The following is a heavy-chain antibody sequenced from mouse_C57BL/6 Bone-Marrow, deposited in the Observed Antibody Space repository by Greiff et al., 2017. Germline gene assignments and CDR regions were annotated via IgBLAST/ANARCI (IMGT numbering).Heavy chain of an antibody. J-gene: IGHJ1*03. Sequence: VQLQQSGPVLVKPGASVKMSCKASGYTFTDYYMHWVKQSHGKSLEWIGVLNPYNGGTSYNQKFKGKATLTVDKSSSTAYMELNSLTSEDSAVYYCAREGYGSSYWYFDVWGTGTTVTVSS. CDR1: GYTFTDYY. CDR2: LNPYNGGT. D-gene: IGHD1-1*01. V-gene: IGHV1-19*01. CDR3: AREGYGSSYWYFDV.